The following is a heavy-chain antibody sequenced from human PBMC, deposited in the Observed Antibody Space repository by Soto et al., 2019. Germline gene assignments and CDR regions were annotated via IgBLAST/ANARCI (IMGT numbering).Heavy chain of an antibody. D-gene: IGHD3-9*01. CDR2: ISAYSGDI. CDR1: DYTFASYG. Sequence: ASVKVSCKASDYTFASYGASWVRQAPGQGLEWMGWISAYSGDIKYAQNFQGRVTLTTDTSTSTAYMELRSLRSDDTAVYYCARDVDERLTGYYIPFDYWGQGTQVTVSS. J-gene: IGHJ4*02. V-gene: IGHV1-18*01. CDR3: ARDVDERLTGYYIPFDY.